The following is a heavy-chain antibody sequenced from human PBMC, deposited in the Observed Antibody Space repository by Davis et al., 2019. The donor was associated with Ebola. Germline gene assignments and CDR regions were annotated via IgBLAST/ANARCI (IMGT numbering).Heavy chain of an antibody. D-gene: IGHD3-10*01. CDR3: AGDPMEWVTTSVGWFDP. Sequence: GGSLRLSCAASGFTFSSYGMHWVRQAPGKGLEWVAVIWYDGSNKYYADSVKGRFTVSRDTSKNTVYLEMNSLRREDTAVYYCAGDPMEWVTTSVGWFDPWGQGTLVTVSS. CDR1: GFTFSSYG. V-gene: IGHV3-33*01. J-gene: IGHJ5*02. CDR2: IWYDGSNK.